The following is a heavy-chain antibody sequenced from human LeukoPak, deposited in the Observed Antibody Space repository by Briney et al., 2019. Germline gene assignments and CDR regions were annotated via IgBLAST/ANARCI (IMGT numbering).Heavy chain of an antibody. D-gene: IGHD2-2*01. CDR2: VSGDGRGT. CDR1: GFTFSTYS. J-gene: IGHJ4*02. Sequence: GGSLRLSCAASGFTFSTYSMTWVRQAPGKGLECVSAVSGDGRGTYYADSVKGRFTISRDNSKNTLYLQLNRLRADDTAVFYCAKVGVPAAMRRSERSYFDYWGRGPLVPVSS. V-gene: IGHV3-23*01. CDR3: AKVGVPAAMRRSERSYFDY.